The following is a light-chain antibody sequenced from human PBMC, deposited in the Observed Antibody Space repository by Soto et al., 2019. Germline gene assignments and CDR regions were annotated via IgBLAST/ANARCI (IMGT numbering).Light chain of an antibody. V-gene: IGKV1-9*01. CDR3: QQLLSFPYT. J-gene: IGKJ2*01. Sequence: DLQLTQSPSFLSTSVGDRVTITCRASQGTGTYLAWYQQKPGKAPKLLIYGASTLQSGVPSRFIGSGSETEFSLTISSLQPEDFASYYCQQLLSFPYTFGQGTKLEMK. CDR2: GAS. CDR1: QGTGTY.